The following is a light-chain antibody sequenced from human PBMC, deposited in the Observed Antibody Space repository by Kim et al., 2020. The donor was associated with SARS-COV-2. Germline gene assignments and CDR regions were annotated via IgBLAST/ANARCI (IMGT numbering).Light chain of an antibody. Sequence: ELTQPPSASGTPGQRVTISCSGSSSNIGSNSVNWYQQLPGTAPKLLIYSTHQRPSGVPDRFSGSKSGTSASLAISGLQSEDEADYYCAAWDDSLNGVLFGRGTQLTVL. CDR3: AAWDDSLNGVL. J-gene: IGLJ2*01. CDR2: STH. V-gene: IGLV1-44*01. CDR1: SSNIGSNS.